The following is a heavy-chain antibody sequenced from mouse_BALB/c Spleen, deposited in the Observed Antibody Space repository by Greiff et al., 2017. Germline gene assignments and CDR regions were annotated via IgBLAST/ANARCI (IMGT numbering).Heavy chain of an antibody. Sequence: QVQLQQPGAELVKPGASVKLSCKASGYTFTSYWMHWVKQRPGQGLEWIGEIDPSDSYTNYNQKFKGKATLTVDKSSSTAYMQLSSLTSEDSAVYYCARYYRYDWYFDVWGAGTTVTVSS. D-gene: IGHD2-14*01. CDR1: GYTFTSYW. CDR3: ARYYRYDWYFDV. CDR2: IDPSDSYT. V-gene: IGHV1-69*02. J-gene: IGHJ1*01.